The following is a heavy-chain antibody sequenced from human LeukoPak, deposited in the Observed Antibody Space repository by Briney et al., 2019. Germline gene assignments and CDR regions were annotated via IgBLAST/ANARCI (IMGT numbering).Heavy chain of an antibody. D-gene: IGHD6-19*01. CDR2: IYHSGST. V-gene: IGHV4-4*02. J-gene: IGHJ4*02. CDR1: GGSISSSNW. CDR3: AGTLKWLAFDH. Sequence: SETLSLTCAVSGGSISSSNWWSWVRQPPGKGLEWIGEIYHSGSTNYNPSLGSRVTISIDTSKNQLSLKLTSVTAADTAVYYCAGTLKWLAFDHWGLGALVTVSS.